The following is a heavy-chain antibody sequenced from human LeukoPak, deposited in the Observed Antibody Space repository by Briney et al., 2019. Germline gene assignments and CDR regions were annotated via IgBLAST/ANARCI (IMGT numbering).Heavy chain of an antibody. Sequence: GGSLRLSCAASGFTFSSYGMHWVRQAPGKGLEWVAVISYDGSNKYYADSVKGRFTISRDNSKNTLYLQMNSLRAEDTALYYCAKDIRESGWYYFDYWGQGTLVTVSS. D-gene: IGHD6-19*01. V-gene: IGHV3-30*18. CDR1: GFTFSSYG. CDR3: AKDIRESGWYYFDY. CDR2: ISYDGSNK. J-gene: IGHJ4*02.